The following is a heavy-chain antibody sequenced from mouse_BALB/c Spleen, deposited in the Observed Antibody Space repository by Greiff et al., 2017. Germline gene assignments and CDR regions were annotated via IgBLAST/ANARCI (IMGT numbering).Heavy chain of an antibody. D-gene: IGHD3-2*01. V-gene: IGHV1-12*01. CDR2: IYPGNGDT. J-gene: IGHJ2*01. CDR1: GYTFTSYN. CDR3: AKTARAMFDY. Sequence: QVQLKQPGAELVKPGASVKMSCKASGYTFTSYNMHWVKQTPGQGLEWIGAIYPGNGDTSYNQKFKGKATLTADKSSSTAYMQLSSLTSEDSAVYYCAKTARAMFDYWGQGTTLTVSS.